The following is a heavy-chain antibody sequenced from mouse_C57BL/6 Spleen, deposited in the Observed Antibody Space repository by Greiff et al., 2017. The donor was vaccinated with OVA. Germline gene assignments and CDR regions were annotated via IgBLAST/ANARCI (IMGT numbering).Heavy chain of an antibody. CDR2: INPNNGGT. J-gene: IGHJ3*01. V-gene: IGHV1-22*01. CDR1: GYTFTDYN. D-gene: IGHD2-1*01. CDR3: ARELLWSPWFAY. Sequence: QLQQSGPELVKPGASVKMSCKASGYTFTDYNMHWVKQSHGKSLEWIGYINPNNGGTSYNQKFKGKATLTVNKSSSTAYMELRSLTSEDSAVYYCARELLWSPWFAYWGQGTLVTVSA.